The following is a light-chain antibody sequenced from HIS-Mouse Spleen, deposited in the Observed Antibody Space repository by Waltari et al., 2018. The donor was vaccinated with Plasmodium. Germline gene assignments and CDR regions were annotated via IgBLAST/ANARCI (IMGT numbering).Light chain of an antibody. CDR2: EDS. Sequence: SYELTQPPSVSVSPGQTARITCSGDALPNKYAYWYQQKSGQAPVLVIYEDSKRPSGIPEIFSGSSSGTMATLTISGAQVEDEADYYCYSTDSSGNHRVFGGGTKLTVL. J-gene: IGLJ3*02. CDR1: ALPNKY. CDR3: YSTDSSGNHRV. V-gene: IGLV3-10*01.